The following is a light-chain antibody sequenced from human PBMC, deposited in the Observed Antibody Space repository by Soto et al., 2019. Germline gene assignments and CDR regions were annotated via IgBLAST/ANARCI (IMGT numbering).Light chain of an antibody. J-gene: IGLJ2*01. CDR2: DVS. V-gene: IGLV2-14*01. Sequence: QSALTQPASVSGSPGQSITISCTGTSSDIGGDNSVSWYQQRPGKAPKLMIYDVSNRPSGVSNRFSGSKSGNTASLTISGLQAEEDEAAYYCTSYTSDSTVIFGGGTKLTVL. CDR3: TSYTSDSTVI. CDR1: SSDIGGDNS.